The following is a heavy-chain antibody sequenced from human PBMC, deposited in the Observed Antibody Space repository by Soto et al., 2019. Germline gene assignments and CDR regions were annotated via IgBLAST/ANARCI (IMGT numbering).Heavy chain of an antibody. J-gene: IGHJ4*02. CDR2: IYYSGST. CDR1: GGSISSGGYY. D-gene: IGHD2-15*01. V-gene: IGHV4-31*03. CDR3: ARGVVVVAARGYYFDY. Sequence: QVQLQESGPGLVKPSQTLSLTCTVSGGSISSGGYYWSWIRQHPGKGLEWIGYIYYSGSTYYNPSLKSRVTISVDTSKNQFSLKLSSVTAADTAGYYCARGVVVVAARGYYFDYWGQGTLVTVSS.